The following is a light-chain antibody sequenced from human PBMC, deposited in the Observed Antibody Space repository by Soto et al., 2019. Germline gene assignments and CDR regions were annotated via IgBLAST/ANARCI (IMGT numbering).Light chain of an antibody. CDR3: PQYNDWPLT. J-gene: IGKJ4*01. CDR2: GAY. Sequence: EIVITQSPATLSVSPGERATLSCRASQSVRSSLAWYQQKPGQAPRLFIFGAYTRATGIPPRFSASGSGTEFALTISSLQSEDFAVYYCPQYNDWPLTFGGGTKVEIK. CDR1: QSVRSS. V-gene: IGKV3-15*01.